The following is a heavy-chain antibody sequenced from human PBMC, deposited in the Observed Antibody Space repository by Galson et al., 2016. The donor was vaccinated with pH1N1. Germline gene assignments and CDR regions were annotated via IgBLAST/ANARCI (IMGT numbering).Heavy chain of an antibody. CDR1: GFTFSDYY. D-gene: IGHD3-10*01. CDR3: AKDHSLNLWSQGAFDI. J-gene: IGHJ3*02. CDR2: ISSGGTYA. V-gene: IGHV3-11*05. Sequence: LRLSCAASGFTFSDYYMTWLRQAPGKGLEWVSQISSGGTYANYEDSVKGRFTISRHNAKNSVYLQMNSLRAEDTAVYYCAKDHSLNLWSQGAFDIWGQGTRVTVSS.